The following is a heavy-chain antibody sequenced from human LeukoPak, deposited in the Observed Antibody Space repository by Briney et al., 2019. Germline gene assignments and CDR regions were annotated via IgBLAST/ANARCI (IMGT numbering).Heavy chain of an antibody. CDR2: IYGSGST. V-gene: IGHV4-59*08. Sequence: SETLSLTCTVSGDSLSSHFWSWIRQPPGKGLEWIGYIYGSGSTNYDPSLKSRVTISEDTSKNHFSLKLTSVTAADTAVYYCARNVGWYSHDSWGQGTLVPVSS. J-gene: IGHJ4*02. CDR3: ARNVGWYSHDS. D-gene: IGHD6-19*01. CDR1: GDSLSSHF.